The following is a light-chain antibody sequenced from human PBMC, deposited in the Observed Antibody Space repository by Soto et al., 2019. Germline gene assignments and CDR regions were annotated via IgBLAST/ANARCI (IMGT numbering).Light chain of an antibody. CDR2: EVS. CDR3: SAYTRTSTIV. CDR1: SSDAGTYNY. V-gene: IGLV2-14*01. J-gene: IGLJ1*01. Sequence: QSVLTQPASVSGPPGQSITISCTGTSSDAGTYNYVSWYQQHPGKAPRLMIFEVSNRPSGVSNRFSGSKSGNTASLTISGLQVEDEADYYCSAYTRTSTIVFGIGTKVTVL.